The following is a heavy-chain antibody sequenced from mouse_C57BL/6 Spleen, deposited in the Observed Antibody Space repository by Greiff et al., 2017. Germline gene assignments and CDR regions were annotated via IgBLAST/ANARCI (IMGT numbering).Heavy chain of an antibody. CDR2: IDPETGGT. CDR1: GYTFTDYE. J-gene: IGHJ2*01. D-gene: IGHD1-1*01. CDR3: THPVVAYYFDY. Sequence: VQLQQSGAELVRPGASVTLSCKASGYTFTDYEMHWVKQTPVHGLEWIGAIDPETGGTAYNQKFKGKAILTADKSSSTAYMKLRSLTSEDSAVYYSTHPVVAYYFDYWGQGTTLTVSS. V-gene: IGHV1-15*01.